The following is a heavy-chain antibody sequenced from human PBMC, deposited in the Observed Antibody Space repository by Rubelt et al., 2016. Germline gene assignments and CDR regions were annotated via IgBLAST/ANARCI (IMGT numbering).Heavy chain of an antibody. J-gene: IGHJ4*02. CDR1: GGSIRSTRDY. V-gene: IGHV4-61*05. CDR3: ARWAGYSYGLTFYYFDY. CDR2: IYYSGGT. Sequence: QLQVQESGPGLVKPSETLSLTCSVSGGSIRSTRDYWGWIRQSAGKGLEWIGYIYYSGGTYYNPSFRRGVNRAVDTVKNQVSLKLGLVTAAGTAVDYCARWAGYSYGLTFYYFDYWGQGTLVTVSS. D-gene: IGHD5-18*01.